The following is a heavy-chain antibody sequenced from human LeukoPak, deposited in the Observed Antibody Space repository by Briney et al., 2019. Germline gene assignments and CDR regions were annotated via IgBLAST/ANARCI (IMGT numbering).Heavy chain of an antibody. CDR1: GGSISSYY. J-gene: IGHJ6*03. Sequence: SETLSLTCTVSGGSISSYYWSWIRQPPGKGLEWIGYIYYSGSTNYNPSLKSRVTISVDTSKNQFSLKLSSVTAADTAVYYCARVAGRRYYYMDVWGKGTTVTVSS. CDR3: ARVAGRRYYYMDV. CDR2: IYYSGST. V-gene: IGHV4-59*01.